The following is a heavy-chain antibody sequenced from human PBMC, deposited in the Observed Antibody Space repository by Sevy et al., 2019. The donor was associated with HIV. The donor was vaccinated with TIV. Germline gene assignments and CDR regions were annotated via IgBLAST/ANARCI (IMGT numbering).Heavy chain of an antibody. CDR1: GFTFSRYW. CDR2: IKVDGSEK. V-gene: IGHV3-7*03. D-gene: IGHD3-22*01. CDR3: TKMKDDSSGFHLDY. J-gene: IGHJ4*02. Sequence: GESLKISCAASGFTFSRYWMSWVRQAPGKGLEWVANIKVDGSEKYYVDSVKGRFTISRDNARNSLYLQMNSLRAEDTAVYYCTKMKDDSSGFHLDYWGQGTLVTVSS.